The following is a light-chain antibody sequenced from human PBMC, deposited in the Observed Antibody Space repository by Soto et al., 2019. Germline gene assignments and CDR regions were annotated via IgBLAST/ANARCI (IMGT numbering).Light chain of an antibody. CDR1: SSDGDY. J-gene: IGLJ2*01. Sequence: QSVLTQPASVSGSPGQSITISCTGTSSDGDYVSWYQQHPGKAPKLIISEVTNRPSGVSNRFSGSKSDYTASLTISGLQGEDEADYYCSSYTAASTLDVVFGGGTKLPS. CDR2: EVT. V-gene: IGLV2-14*01. CDR3: SSYTAASTLDVV.